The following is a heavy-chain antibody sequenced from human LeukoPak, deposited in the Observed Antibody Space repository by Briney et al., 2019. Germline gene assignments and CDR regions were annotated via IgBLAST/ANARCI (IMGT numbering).Heavy chain of an antibody. D-gene: IGHD2/OR15-2a*01. CDR3: AREGNGLLSKDFDY. J-gene: IGHJ4*02. CDR2: IGPHSSAT. CDR1: GFTFTDYY. Sequence: ASVKVSCKSSGFTFTDYYIHWVRQSPGQGLEWMGYIGPHSSATSSPQEFQGRVTMTRDTSMSTAYMELTRLTSDDTAVYYCAREGNGLLSKDFDYWGQGTLVTVSS. V-gene: IGHV1-2*02.